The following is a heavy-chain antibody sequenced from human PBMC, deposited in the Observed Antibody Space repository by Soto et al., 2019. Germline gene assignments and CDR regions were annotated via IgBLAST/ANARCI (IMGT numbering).Heavy chain of an antibody. CDR1: GGSISGYY. Sequence: SETLSLTCTVSGGSISGYYWTWIRQPPGKGLEWIGYIYYSGSTNYSPSLKSRVTISVDTSKNQFSLKLSSATAADTAVYYCARDRIDAFDIWRQGTMVTVSS. J-gene: IGHJ3*02. CDR2: IYYSGST. V-gene: IGHV4-59*01. CDR3: ARDRIDAFDI.